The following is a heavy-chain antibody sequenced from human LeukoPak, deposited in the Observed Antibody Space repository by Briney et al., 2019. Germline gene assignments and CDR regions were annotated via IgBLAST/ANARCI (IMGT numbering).Heavy chain of an antibody. CDR3: ARSDHYSYYYMDV. J-gene: IGHJ6*03. CDR1: GYTFTANY. CDR2: INPNSGGT. Sequence: ASVKVSCKASGYTFTANYIHWVRQAPGQGLEWMGWINPNSGGTNYAQKFQGRVTMTRDTSISTAYMELTRLRSDDTAVYYCARSDHYSYYYMDVWGKGTTVTVSS. V-gene: IGHV1-2*02.